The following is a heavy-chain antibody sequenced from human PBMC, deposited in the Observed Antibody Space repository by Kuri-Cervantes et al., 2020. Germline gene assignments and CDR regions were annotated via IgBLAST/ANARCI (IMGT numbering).Heavy chain of an antibody. CDR2: ISYDGSNK. Sequence: GESLKISCAASGFTFSSYGMHWVRQAPGKGLEWVAVISYDGSNKYYADSVKGRFTISRDNSKNTLYLQMNSLRAEDTAVYYCARGRSYDFWSGYYLESLSDYYYYYMDVWGKGTTVTVSS. CDR1: GFTFSSYG. CDR3: ARGRSYDFWSGYYLESLSDYYYYYMDV. J-gene: IGHJ6*03. D-gene: IGHD3-3*01. V-gene: IGHV3-30*03.